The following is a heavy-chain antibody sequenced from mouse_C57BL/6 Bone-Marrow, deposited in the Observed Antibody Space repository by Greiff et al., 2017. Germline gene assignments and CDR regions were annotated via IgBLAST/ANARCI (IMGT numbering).Heavy chain of an antibody. CDR1: GFTFSSYA. CDR2: ISSGGDYI. CDR3: TRDDYGRYYAMDY. D-gene: IGHD1-1*01. Sequence: EVKVVESGEGLVKPGGSLKLSCAASGFTFSSYAMSWVRQTPEKRLEWVAYISSGGDYIYYADTVKGRFTISRDNARNTLYLQMSSLKSEDTAMYYCTRDDYGRYYAMDYWGQGTSVTVAS. V-gene: IGHV5-9-1*02. J-gene: IGHJ4*01.